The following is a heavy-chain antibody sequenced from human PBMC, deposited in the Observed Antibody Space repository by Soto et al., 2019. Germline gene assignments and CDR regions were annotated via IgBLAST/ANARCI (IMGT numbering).Heavy chain of an antibody. CDR3: ARDVLSRGTFIRGSFFDY. Sequence: ASVKVSCKTSGYSFTGYSVHWVRQAPGHGPEWMGWINPKSGGTKYAQKFQGRVTMTRDTSISTVFMELSRVTSDDTAVYYCARDVLSRGTFIRGSFFDYCGQG. V-gene: IGHV1-2*02. J-gene: IGHJ4*02. D-gene: IGHD3-10*01. CDR2: INPKSGGT. CDR1: GYSFTGYS.